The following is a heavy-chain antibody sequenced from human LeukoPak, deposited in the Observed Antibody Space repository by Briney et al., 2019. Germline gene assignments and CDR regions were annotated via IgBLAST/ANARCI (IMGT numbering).Heavy chain of an antibody. D-gene: IGHD3-16*01. CDR1: GFIFSNYA. Sequence: GGSLRLSCAASGFIFSNYAMHWVRQAPGKGLEWVAVISYDGRNQYYADSVKGRFTVSRDNSKSTLYPQMNSLRGEDTAVYNCARYGGFLDYWGQGTLVTVSS. V-gene: IGHV3-30*04. CDR2: ISYDGRNQ. CDR3: ARYGGFLDY. J-gene: IGHJ4*02.